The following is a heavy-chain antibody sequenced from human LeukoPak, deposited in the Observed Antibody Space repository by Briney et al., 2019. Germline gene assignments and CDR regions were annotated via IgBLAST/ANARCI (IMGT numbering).Heavy chain of an antibody. Sequence: ETLSLTCAVYGVSFSGYYWSWTRQPPGKGLEWIGEINHSGSTNYNPALKRRVTISVDTSKKQFSLKLSSVTAADTAVYYCARRRGYSSSRGFDYWGQGTLVTVSS. CDR1: GVSFSGYY. CDR2: INHSGST. V-gene: IGHV4-34*01. D-gene: IGHD6-6*01. CDR3: ARRRGYSSSRGFDY. J-gene: IGHJ4*02.